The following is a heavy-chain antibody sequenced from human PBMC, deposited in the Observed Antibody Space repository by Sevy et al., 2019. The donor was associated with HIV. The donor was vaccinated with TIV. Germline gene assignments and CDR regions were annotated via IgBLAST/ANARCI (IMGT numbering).Heavy chain of an antibody. J-gene: IGHJ6*02. CDR1: GFTFSVYW. D-gene: IGHD3-3*01. V-gene: IGHV3-7*01. Sequence: GGSLRLSCAASGFTFSVYWMSWVRQAPGKGLEWVATMKEDGSDKDYVDSVKGRFTISRDNAKNSLYLQMNSLRAEDTAVYYCAKNENFWSGYLAMDVWGQGTTVTVSS. CDR2: MKEDGSDK. CDR3: AKNENFWSGYLAMDV.